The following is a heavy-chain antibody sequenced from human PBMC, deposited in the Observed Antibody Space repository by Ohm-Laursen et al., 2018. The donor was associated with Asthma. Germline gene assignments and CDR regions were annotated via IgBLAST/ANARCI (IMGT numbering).Heavy chain of an antibody. CDR3: ANTDYGY. CDR1: GFTFSSYW. CDR2: IKQDASEK. Sequence: SLRLSCTASGFTFSSYWMSWVRQAPGKGLEWVANIKQDASEKYYLDSVRGRFTISRDNAKNSLYLQMNSLRAEDTALYYCANTDYGYWGQGTLVTVSS. V-gene: IGHV3-7*03. J-gene: IGHJ4*02. D-gene: IGHD4-17*01.